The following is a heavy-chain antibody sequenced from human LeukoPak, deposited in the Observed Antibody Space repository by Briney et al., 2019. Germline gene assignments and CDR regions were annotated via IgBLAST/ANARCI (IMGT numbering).Heavy chain of an antibody. J-gene: IGHJ4*02. V-gene: IGHV2-5*04. D-gene: IGHD2-15*01. Sequence: SGPTLVNPTQTLTLTCTFSGFSLSTSEVGVGWIRQPPGKALEWLALIYWNDDKRYSPSLKSRLTITKDTSRNQVVLTMTNMDPVDTGTYYCTRGRGAALSSLLDSWGQGTLVTVSS. CDR3: TRGRGAALSSLLDS. CDR1: GFSLSTSEVG. CDR2: IYWNDDK.